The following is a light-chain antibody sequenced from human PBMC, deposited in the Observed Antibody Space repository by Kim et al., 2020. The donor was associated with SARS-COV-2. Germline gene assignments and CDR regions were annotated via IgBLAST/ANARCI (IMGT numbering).Light chain of an antibody. V-gene: IGLV2-14*03. J-gene: IGLJ1*01. CDR3: SSYTSSNNYV. CDR2: DVS. Sequence: QSALTQPASVSGSPGQSITISCTGTTSDVGAYNYVSWYQQHPGKAPKLMIYDVSNRPSGVSNRFSGSKSGNTASLTISGLQAEDEADYYCSSYTSSNNYVFGAGTKVTGL. CDR1: TSDVGAYNY.